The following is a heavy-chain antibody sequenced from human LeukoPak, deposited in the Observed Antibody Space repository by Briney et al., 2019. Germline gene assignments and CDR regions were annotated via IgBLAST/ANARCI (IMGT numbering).Heavy chain of an antibody. Sequence: LEASVKVSCKASANTFTDFYMHWVRQAPGQGLEWMGIFNPAGGRTSFAQKFQGRVTITRDTSTNTLYMELSSLRSEDTAVYYCARDQAAITTPLAWSFAPWGRGTLVTVSS. CDR1: ANTFTDFY. CDR3: ARDQAAITTPLAWSFAP. J-gene: IGHJ2*01. D-gene: IGHD1-14*01. V-gene: IGHV1-46*01. CDR2: FNPAGGRT.